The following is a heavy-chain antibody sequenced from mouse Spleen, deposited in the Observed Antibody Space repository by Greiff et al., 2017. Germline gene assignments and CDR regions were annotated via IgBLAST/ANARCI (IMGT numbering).Heavy chain of an antibody. J-gene: IGHJ4*01. CDR3: ARSRGMDY. V-gene: IGHV1-42*01. Sequence: VHVKQSGPELVKPGASVKISCKASGYSFTGYYMNWVKQSPEKSLEWIGEINPSTGGTTYNQKFKAKATLTVDKSSSTAYMQLKSLTSEDSAVYYCARSRGMDYWGQGTSVTVSS. CDR1: GYSFTGYY. CDR2: INPSTGGT.